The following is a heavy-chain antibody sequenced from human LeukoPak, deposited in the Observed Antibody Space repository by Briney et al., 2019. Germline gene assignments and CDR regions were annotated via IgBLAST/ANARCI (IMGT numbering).Heavy chain of an antibody. Sequence: SETLSLTCTVSGGSITSYYWSWIRQPPGKGLEWIGYIYHSGSTNYNPPLKSRVTISVETSKNQFSLRLRSVTAADTAVYYCAKNTRGNLYFDYGGQEPLVTVSS. J-gene: IGHJ4*02. D-gene: IGHD4-23*01. V-gene: IGHV4-59*08. CDR2: IYHSGST. CDR3: AKNTRGNLYFDY. CDR1: GGSITSYY.